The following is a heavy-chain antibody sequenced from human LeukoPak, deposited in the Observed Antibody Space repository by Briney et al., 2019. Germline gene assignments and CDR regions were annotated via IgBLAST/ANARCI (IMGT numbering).Heavy chain of an antibody. V-gene: IGHV4-34*01. CDR1: GGSFSGYY. CDR2: INHSGST. D-gene: IGHD5-12*01. J-gene: IGHJ6*02. Sequence: SETLSLTCAVYGGSFSGYYWSWIRQPPGKGLEWIGEINHSGSTNYNPSLKSRVTISVDTSKNQFSLKLSSVTAADTAVYYCARGPDIVATVEGDYYYYGMDVWGQGTTVTVSS. CDR3: ARGPDIVATVEGDYYYYGMDV.